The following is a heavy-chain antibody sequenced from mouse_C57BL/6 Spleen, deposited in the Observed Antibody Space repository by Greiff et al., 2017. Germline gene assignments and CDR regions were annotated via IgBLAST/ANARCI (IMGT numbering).Heavy chain of an antibody. V-gene: IGHV6-3*01. CDR3: TEYYGSSYVDAMDY. Sequence: EVKVEESGGGLVQPGGSMKLSCVASGFTFSNYWMNWVRQSPEKGLEWVAQIRLKSDNYATHYAESVKGRFTISRDDSKSSVYLQMNNLRAEDTGIYYCTEYYGSSYVDAMDYWGQGASVTVSS. CDR1: GFTFSNYW. D-gene: IGHD1-1*01. CDR2: IRLKSDNYAT. J-gene: IGHJ4*01.